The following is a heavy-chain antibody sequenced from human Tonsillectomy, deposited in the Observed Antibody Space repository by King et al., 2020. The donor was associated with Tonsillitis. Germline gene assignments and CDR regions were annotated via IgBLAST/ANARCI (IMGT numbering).Heavy chain of an antibody. CDR2: INWNSGSI. D-gene: IGHD3-22*01. Sequence: VQLVESGGGLVQPGRSLRLSCAASGFTFDDYAMHWVRQAPGKGLEWVSVINWNSGSIGYADSVKGRFTISRENAKNSLYLQMNSLRAEDTALYYCAKGRDYYDSSGIDYWGQGTLDTVSS. V-gene: IGHV3-9*01. J-gene: IGHJ4*02. CDR1: GFTFDDYA. CDR3: AKGRDYYDSSGIDY.